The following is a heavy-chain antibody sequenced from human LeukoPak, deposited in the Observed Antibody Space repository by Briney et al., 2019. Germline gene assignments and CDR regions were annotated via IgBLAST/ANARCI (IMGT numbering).Heavy chain of an antibody. Sequence: GGSPRLSCAASGFTFSNYGMHWVRQAPGKGLEWVALIWYDGSNKYYADSVKGRFTISRDSSKNTLYLQMNSLRAEDTAVYYCAGSYYNVFDYWGQGTLVTVSS. J-gene: IGHJ4*02. D-gene: IGHD3-10*01. V-gene: IGHV3-33*01. CDR1: GFTFSNYG. CDR2: IWYDGSNK. CDR3: AGSYYNVFDY.